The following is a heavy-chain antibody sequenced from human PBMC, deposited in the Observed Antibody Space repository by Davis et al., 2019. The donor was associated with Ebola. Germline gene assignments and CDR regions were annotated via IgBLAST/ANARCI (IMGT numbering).Heavy chain of an antibody. D-gene: IGHD3-10*01. V-gene: IGHV3-23*01. Sequence: GGSLRLSCAASGFIFRSYGMHWVRQAPGKGLEWVSAISGSGGSTYYADSVKGRFTISRDNSKNTLYLQMNSLRAEDTAVYYCAKAPLGGYYYGSGSNPDWGQGTLVTVSS. CDR1: GFIFRSYG. J-gene: IGHJ4*02. CDR3: AKAPLGGYYYGSGSNPD. CDR2: ISGSGGST.